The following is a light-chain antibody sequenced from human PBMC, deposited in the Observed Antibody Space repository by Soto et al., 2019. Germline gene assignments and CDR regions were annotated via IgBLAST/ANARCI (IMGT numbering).Light chain of an antibody. CDR2: EVS. Sequence: EIVLTQSPATLSLSPGERASLSCGASERLTGNLAWYQHRPGQAPRLIIYEVSTRATYIPARFSGRGSRTEFTLTISSLQAEDSAVYYCQQYQDWPRTFGQGTKVDIK. J-gene: IGKJ1*01. V-gene: IGKV3-15*01. CDR3: QQYQDWPRT. CDR1: ERLTGN.